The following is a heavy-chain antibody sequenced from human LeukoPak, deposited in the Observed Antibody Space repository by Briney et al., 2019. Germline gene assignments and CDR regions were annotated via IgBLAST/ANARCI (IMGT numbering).Heavy chain of an antibody. J-gene: IGHJ4*02. CDR3: ARADSGSQGSLDY. CDR2: ISSSSSYI. CDR1: GFTFSSYS. Sequence: PGGSLRLSCAASGFTFSSYSVNWVRQAPGKGLEWVSSISSSSSYIYYADSVKGRFTISRDNAKNSLYLQMNSLRAEDTAVYYCARADSGSQGSLDYWGQGTLVTVSS. D-gene: IGHD1-26*01. V-gene: IGHV3-21*01.